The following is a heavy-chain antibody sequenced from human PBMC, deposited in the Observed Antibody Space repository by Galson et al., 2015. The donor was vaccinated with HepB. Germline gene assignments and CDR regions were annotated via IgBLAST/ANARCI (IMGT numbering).Heavy chain of an antibody. CDR1: GFTFSSYG. CDR2: ISYDGSNK. Sequence: SPRLSCAASGFTFSSYGMHWVRQAPGKGLEWVAVISYDGSNKYYADSVKGRFTISRDNSKNTLYLQMNSLRAEDTAVYYCAKDMYSSGWYSDYWGQGTLVTVSS. J-gene: IGHJ4*02. V-gene: IGHV3-30*18. CDR3: AKDMYSSGWYSDY. D-gene: IGHD6-19*01.